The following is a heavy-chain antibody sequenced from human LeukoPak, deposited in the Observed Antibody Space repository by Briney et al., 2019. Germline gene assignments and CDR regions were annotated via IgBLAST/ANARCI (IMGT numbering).Heavy chain of an antibody. CDR3: GRELWSFGMDV. Sequence: NRSETLSLTCTVSGGSISSYYWSWIRQPPGKGLEWIGYIYYSGSTNYNPSLKSRVTISVDTSKNQFSLKLSSVTAADTAVYYCGRELWSFGMDVWGQGTTVTVSS. V-gene: IGHV4-59*01. CDR2: IYYSGST. CDR1: GGSISSYY. D-gene: IGHD5-18*01. J-gene: IGHJ6*02.